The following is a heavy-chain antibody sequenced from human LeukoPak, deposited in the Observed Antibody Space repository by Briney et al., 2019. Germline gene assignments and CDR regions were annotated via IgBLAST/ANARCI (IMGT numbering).Heavy chain of an antibody. D-gene: IGHD3-10*01. CDR1: GYSFTSYN. Sequence: ASVKVSCKASGYSFTSYNIHWVRQASGQGLEWVGIINPGGGGASYAQKFQGRVTMTRDTSTSTVDMELSSLRSEDTAVYYCARDGERVGRITMVRGVTDFDYWGQGTQVTVSS. V-gene: IGHV1-46*01. CDR3: ARDGERVGRITMVRGVTDFDY. J-gene: IGHJ4*02. CDR2: INPGGGGA.